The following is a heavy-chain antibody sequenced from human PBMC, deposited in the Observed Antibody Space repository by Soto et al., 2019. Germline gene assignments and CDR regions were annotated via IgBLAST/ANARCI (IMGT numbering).Heavy chain of an antibody. Sequence: ASVKVSCKASGYTFTSYYMHWVRQAPGQGLEWMGIINPSGGSTSYAQKFQGRVTMTRDTSTSTVYMELSSLRSEDTAVYYCARDIVGYYDFWSGYLRAVYYYRMDVWGQGTTVTVSS. CDR3: ARDIVGYYDFWSGYLRAVYYYRMDV. CDR1: GYTFTSYY. J-gene: IGHJ6*02. CDR2: INPSGGST. D-gene: IGHD3-3*01. V-gene: IGHV1-46*01.